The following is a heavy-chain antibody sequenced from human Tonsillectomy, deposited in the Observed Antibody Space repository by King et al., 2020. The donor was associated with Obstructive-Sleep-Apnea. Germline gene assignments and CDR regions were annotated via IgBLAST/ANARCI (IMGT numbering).Heavy chain of an antibody. CDR1: GFTFDDYA. V-gene: IGHV3-9*01. CDR3: AKGYCSSTSCYVDLDY. D-gene: IGHD2-2*01. J-gene: IGHJ4*02. Sequence: VQLVESGGGLVQPGRSLRLSCAAAGFTFDDYAMHWVRPSPGKGLEWVSGISWIIGSIGYADSLKGRFAISRDNAKNSLYLQMNSLRAEDTALYYCAKGYCSSTSCYVDLDYWGQGTLVTVSS. CDR2: ISWIIGSI.